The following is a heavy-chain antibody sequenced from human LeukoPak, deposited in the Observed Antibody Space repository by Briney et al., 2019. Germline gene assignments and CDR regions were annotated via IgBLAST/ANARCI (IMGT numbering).Heavy chain of an antibody. D-gene: IGHD7-27*01. Sequence: PSQTLSLTCTVSGGSISSGSYYWSWIRQPAGKGLEWIGRIYTSGSTNYNPSLKSRVTISVDTSKNQFSLKLSSVTAADTAVYYCAREELTGDDAFDIWGQGTMVTVSS. V-gene: IGHV4-61*02. CDR2: IYTSGST. CDR3: AREELTGDDAFDI. CDR1: GGSISSGSYY. J-gene: IGHJ3*02.